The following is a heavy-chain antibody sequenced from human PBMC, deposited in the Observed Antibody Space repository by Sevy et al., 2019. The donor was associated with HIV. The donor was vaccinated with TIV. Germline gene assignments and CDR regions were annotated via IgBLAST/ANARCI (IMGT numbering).Heavy chain of an antibody. CDR2: ISGSGVST. D-gene: IGHD3-22*01. V-gene: IGHV3-23*01. J-gene: IGHJ4*02. CDR1: GFTFSSYA. Sequence: GGCLRPSCAASGFTFSSYAMSWVRQAPGKGLEWISAISGSGVSTYYADSVKGRFTISRDNSKNTLYLQMNSLRAEDAAVTYCAKYHYYDSRGEGFDSWGQGTLVTVSS. CDR3: AKYHYYDSRGEGFDS.